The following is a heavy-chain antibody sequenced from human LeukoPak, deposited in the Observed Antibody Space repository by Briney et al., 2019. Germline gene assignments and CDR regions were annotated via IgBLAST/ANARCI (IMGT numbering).Heavy chain of an antibody. J-gene: IGHJ4*02. CDR1: GYSFTSYW. D-gene: IGHD3-3*01. V-gene: IGHV5-51*01. CDR3: ARTYYDFWSGYSPFDY. Sequence: GESLKISCKGSGYSFTSYWIGWVRQMPGKGLEWMGIIYPGDSDTRYSPSFQGQVTISADKSLSTAYLQWSSLKASDTAMYYCARTYYDFWSGYSPFDYWGQGTLVTVSS. CDR2: IYPGDSDT.